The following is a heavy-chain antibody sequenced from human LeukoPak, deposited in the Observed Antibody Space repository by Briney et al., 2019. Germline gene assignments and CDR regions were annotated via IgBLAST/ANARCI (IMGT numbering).Heavy chain of an antibody. D-gene: IGHD3-22*01. CDR1: GGSFSGYY. CDR3: ARITYYYDSSGPI. Sequence: PSETLSLTCAVYGGSFSGYYWSWIRQPPGKGLEWIGEINHSGSTNYNPSLKSRVTISVDTSKNQFSLKLSSVTAADTAVYYYARITYYYDSSGPIWGQGTMVTVSS. J-gene: IGHJ3*02. CDR2: INHSGST. V-gene: IGHV4-34*01.